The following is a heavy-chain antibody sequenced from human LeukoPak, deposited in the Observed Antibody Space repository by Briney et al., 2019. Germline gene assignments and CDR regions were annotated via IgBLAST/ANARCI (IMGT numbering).Heavy chain of an antibody. CDR2: SSGSGGST. J-gene: IGHJ5*02. CDR1: GFTFSSYA. Sequence: GGSLRLSCAASGFTFSSYAMSWVRQAPGKGLDLVSASSGSGGSTYYADSVKGRFTISRDNSKNTLYLQMDSLRAEDTAVYYCAPEDGGSIDPWGQGTMVTVSP. D-gene: IGHD3-16*01. V-gene: IGHV3-23*01. CDR3: APEDGGSIDP.